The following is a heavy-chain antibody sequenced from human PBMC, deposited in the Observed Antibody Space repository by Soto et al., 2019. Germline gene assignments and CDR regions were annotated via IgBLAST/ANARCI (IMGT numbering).Heavy chain of an antibody. CDR1: GFTFSIYA. V-gene: IGHV3-23*01. CDR2: ISGSGGST. Sequence: PGGSLRLSWASYGFTFSIYAMICVLQAPVKGLEWVSAISGSGGSTYYADSVKGRFTISRDNSKNTLYLQMNSLRAEDTAVYYCANLKGTYYYDSSGYYLRIWGQGTMVTVS. D-gene: IGHD3-22*01. CDR3: ANLKGTYYYDSSGYYLRI. J-gene: IGHJ3*02.